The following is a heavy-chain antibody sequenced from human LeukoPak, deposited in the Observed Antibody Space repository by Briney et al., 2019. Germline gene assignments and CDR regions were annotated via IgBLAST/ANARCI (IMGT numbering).Heavy chain of an antibody. Sequence: GGSLRLSCAASGFTFDNYGMSWVRQAPGKGLEWVSGINWNGGSTGYADSVRGRFTISRDNAKNSLYLQVNSLRAEDTALYHCARARAGTMFGGAFDIWGQGTMVTVSS. CDR3: ARARAGTMFGGAFDI. D-gene: IGHD3-10*02. J-gene: IGHJ3*02. V-gene: IGHV3-20*01. CDR1: GFTFDNYG. CDR2: INWNGGST.